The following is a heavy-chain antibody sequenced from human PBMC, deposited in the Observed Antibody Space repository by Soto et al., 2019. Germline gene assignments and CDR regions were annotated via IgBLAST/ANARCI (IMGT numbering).Heavy chain of an antibody. V-gene: IGHV3-73*01. CDR2: IRSKANSYAT. J-gene: IGHJ3*02. CDR3: TSGRKADI. CDR1: GFTFSGTA. D-gene: IGHD1-1*01. Sequence: GESLKISCAASGFTFSGTAMHWVRQASGKGLEWVGRIRSKANSYATAYAASVKGRFTISRDDSKNTAYLQMNSLKTEDTAVYYCTSGRKADIWGQGTMVTVSS.